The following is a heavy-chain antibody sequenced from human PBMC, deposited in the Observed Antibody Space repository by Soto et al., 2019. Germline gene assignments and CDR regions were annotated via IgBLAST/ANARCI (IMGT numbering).Heavy chain of an antibody. V-gene: IGHV4-31*03. CDR3: ARDLGTGDGFDY. Sequence: QVHLQESGPGLVKPSQTLSLICTVSGGSVSNGGYFWSWVRQHPGRGLGWIGYIYYNGNTRYNPSLRSRVTISADRSKNQFSLNLSSVTAADTGVYYCARDLGTGDGFDYWGQGSLVTVAS. J-gene: IGHJ4*02. D-gene: IGHD3-10*01. CDR1: GGSVSNGGYF. CDR2: IYYNGNT.